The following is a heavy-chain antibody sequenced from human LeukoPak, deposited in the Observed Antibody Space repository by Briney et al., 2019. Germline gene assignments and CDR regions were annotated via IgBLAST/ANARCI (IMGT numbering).Heavy chain of an antibody. Sequence: GASVKVSCKASGYTFTSYGISWVRQAPGQGLEWMGWISAYNGNTNYAQKLQGRVTMTTDTSTSTAYMELRSLRSDDTAVYYCAREPRSQLWFVFISWGQGTLVTVSS. D-gene: IGHD5-18*01. V-gene: IGHV1-18*01. J-gene: IGHJ4*02. CDR2: ISAYNGNT. CDR1: GYTFTSYG. CDR3: AREPRSQLWFVFIS.